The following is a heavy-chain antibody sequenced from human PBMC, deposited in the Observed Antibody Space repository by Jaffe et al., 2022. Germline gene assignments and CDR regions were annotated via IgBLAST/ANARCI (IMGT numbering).Heavy chain of an antibody. D-gene: IGHD3-10*01. Sequence: QVQLQESGPGLVKPSETLSLTCAVSGYSISSGYYWGWIRQPPGKGLEWIGSIYHSGSTYYNPSLKSRVTISVDTSKNQFSLKLSSVTAADTAVYYCARQTFVFGSGHMDVWGKGTTVTVSS. CDR2: IYHSGST. J-gene: IGHJ6*03. V-gene: IGHV4-38-2*01. CDR3: ARQTFVFGSGHMDV. CDR1: GYSISSGYY.